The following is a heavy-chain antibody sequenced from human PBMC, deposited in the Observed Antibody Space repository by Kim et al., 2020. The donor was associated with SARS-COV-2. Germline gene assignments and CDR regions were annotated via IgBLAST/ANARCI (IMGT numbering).Heavy chain of an antibody. CDR1: GFTFSSYS. Sequence: GGSLRLSCAASGFTFSSYSMNWVRQAPGKGLEWVSSISSSSSYIYYADSVKGRFTISRDNAKNSLYLQMNSLRAEDTAVYYCARDWAYYYGSGSYYYYYYYGMDVWGQGTTVTVSS. CDR2: ISSSSSYI. D-gene: IGHD3-10*01. J-gene: IGHJ6*02. CDR3: ARDWAYYYGSGSYYYYYYYGMDV. V-gene: IGHV3-21*04.